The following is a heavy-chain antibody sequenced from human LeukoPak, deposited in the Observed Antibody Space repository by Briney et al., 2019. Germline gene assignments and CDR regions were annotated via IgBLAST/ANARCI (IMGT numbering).Heavy chain of an antibody. CDR3: APYRYCSGGSCYPGEY. Sequence: GGSLRLSCAASGFTFTGYTIHWVRQAPGKGLEWVAFIRYDGSNKYYADSVKGRFTISRDNSKNTLYLQMNNLRAEDTAVYYCAPYRYCSGGSCYPGEYWGQGILVTVSS. V-gene: IGHV3-30*02. D-gene: IGHD2-15*01. CDR1: GFTFTGYT. J-gene: IGHJ4*02. CDR2: IRYDGSNK.